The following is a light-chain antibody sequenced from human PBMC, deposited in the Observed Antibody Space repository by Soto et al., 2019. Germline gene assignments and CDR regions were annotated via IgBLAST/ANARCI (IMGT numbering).Light chain of an antibody. V-gene: IGLV2-18*02. CDR3: SSYTSSSTYV. CDR2: DVS. Sequence: QSVLTQPPSVSGSPGQSVAISCTGTSSDVGGSNGVSWYQQPPGTAPKLMIYDVSNRPSGVPDRFSGSKSGNTASLTISGLQAEDEGDYYCSSYTSSSTYVFGTRTKVTVL. CDR1: SSDVGGSNG. J-gene: IGLJ1*01.